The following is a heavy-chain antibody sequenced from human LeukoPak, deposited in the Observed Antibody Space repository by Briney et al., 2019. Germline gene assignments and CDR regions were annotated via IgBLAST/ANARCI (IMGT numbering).Heavy chain of an antibody. V-gene: IGHV3-48*03. J-gene: IGHJ4*02. CDR2: ISSSGGTI. Sequence: GGSLRLSCAASGFTFGSYEMNWVRQAPGKGLEWISYISSSGGTIYYADSVKGRFTISRDNAKNSLYLQMNSLRAEDTAVYYCARDVAPIDYWGQGTLVTVSS. CDR1: GFTFGSYE. CDR3: ARDVAPIDY.